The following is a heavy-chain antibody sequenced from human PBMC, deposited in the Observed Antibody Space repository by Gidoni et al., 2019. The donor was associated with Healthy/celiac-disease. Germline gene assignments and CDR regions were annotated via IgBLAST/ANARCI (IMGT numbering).Heavy chain of an antibody. CDR3: ASSPAGAGVDY. D-gene: IGHD1-26*01. CDR2: IYYSGST. CDR1: GGSISSSSYY. V-gene: IGHV4-39*01. J-gene: IGHJ4*02. Sequence: QLQLQESGPGLVKPSETLSLTCTVSGGSISSSSYYWGWIRQPPGKGLEWIGSIYYSGSTYYNPSLKSRVTISVDTSKNQFSLKLSSVTAADTAVYYCASSPAGAGVDYWGQGTLVTVSS.